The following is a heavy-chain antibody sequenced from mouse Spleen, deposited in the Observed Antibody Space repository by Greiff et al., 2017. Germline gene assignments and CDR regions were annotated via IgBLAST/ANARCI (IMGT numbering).Heavy chain of an antibody. V-gene: IGHV5-16*01. CDR1: GFTFSDYY. D-gene: IGHD1-1*01. CDR2: INYDGSST. CDR3: ARDGRTTVVAPYWYFDV. J-gene: IGHJ1*01. Sequence: EVQRVESEGGLVQPGSSMKLSCTASGFTFSDYYMAWVRQVPEKGLEWVANINYDGSSTYYLDSLKSRFIISRDNAKNILYLQMSSLKSEDTATYYCARDGRTTVVAPYWYFDVWGAGTTVTVSS.